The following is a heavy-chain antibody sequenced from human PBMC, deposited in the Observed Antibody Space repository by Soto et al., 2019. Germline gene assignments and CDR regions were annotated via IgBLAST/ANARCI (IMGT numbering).Heavy chain of an antibody. Sequence: GGSLRLSCAASGFTFSNTWMSWVRQAPGKGLEWVGRIKSKTDGGTAEYAAPVKGRFTIARDDSKSTLYLQMNSLTTEDTAVYSCTTDLPIVVNDFWGQGTLVTVS. CDR2: IKSKTDGGTA. J-gene: IGHJ4*02. CDR3: TTDLPIVVNDF. CDR1: GFTFSNTW. D-gene: IGHD2-21*01. V-gene: IGHV3-15*01.